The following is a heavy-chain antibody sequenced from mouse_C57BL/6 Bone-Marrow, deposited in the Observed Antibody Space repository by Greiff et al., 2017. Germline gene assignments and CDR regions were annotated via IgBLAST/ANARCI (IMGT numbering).Heavy chain of an antibody. Sequence: QVQLQQPGAELVMPGASVKLSCKASGYTFTSYWMHWVKQRPGQGLEWIGEIDPSDSYTNYNQKFKGKSTLTVDKSSSTAYMQLSSLTSEDSAVYYCARLAAMDYWGKGTSVTVSS. J-gene: IGHJ4*01. CDR2: IDPSDSYT. V-gene: IGHV1-69*01. CDR3: ARLAAMDY. CDR1: GYTFTSYW.